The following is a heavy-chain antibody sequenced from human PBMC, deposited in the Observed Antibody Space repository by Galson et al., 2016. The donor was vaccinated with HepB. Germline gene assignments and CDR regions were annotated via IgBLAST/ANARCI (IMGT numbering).Heavy chain of an antibody. CDR3: AKVGWNPYYHYGMDV. D-gene: IGHD1-1*01. CDR1: GDTFSSSA. Sequence: SVKVSCKASGDTFSSSAFSWVRQAPGQGLEWMGGIIPVFGSTNYAQKFQGKITITADGSTSSVNVELSSLRSEDTAVYYCAKVGWNPYYHYGMDVWGQGATVIVSS. CDR2: IIPVFGST. V-gene: IGHV1-69*13. J-gene: IGHJ6*02.